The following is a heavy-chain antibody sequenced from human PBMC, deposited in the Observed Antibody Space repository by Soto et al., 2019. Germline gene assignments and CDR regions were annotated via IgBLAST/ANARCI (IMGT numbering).Heavy chain of an antibody. V-gene: IGHV1-18*01. D-gene: IGHD2-15*01. CDR2: ISAYNGNT. CDR3: ARDGPFATRFLQHEY. CDR1: GYTFTSYG. J-gene: IGHJ4*02. Sequence: QVQLVQSGAEVKKPGASVKVSCKASGYTFTSYGISWVRQAPGQGLEWMGWISAYNGNTNYAQKPQGRVTMTTGESTGTAYMELGSLRSAVTAVYYCARDGPFATRFLQHEYWGQGTPVTVSS.